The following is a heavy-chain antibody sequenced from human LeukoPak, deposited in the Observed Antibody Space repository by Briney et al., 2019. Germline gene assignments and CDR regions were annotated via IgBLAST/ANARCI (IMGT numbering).Heavy chain of an antibody. CDR1: GYTFTSYG. Sequence: ASVTVSCKASGYTFTSYGISWVRQAPGQGLEWMGWISAYNGNTNYAQKLQGRVTMTTDTSTSTAYMELRSLRSDDTAVYYCARVRRHPSVEYGSGSYQTYYFDYWGQGTLVTVSS. CDR2: ISAYNGNT. D-gene: IGHD3-10*01. J-gene: IGHJ4*02. V-gene: IGHV1-18*01. CDR3: ARVRRHPSVEYGSGSYQTYYFDY.